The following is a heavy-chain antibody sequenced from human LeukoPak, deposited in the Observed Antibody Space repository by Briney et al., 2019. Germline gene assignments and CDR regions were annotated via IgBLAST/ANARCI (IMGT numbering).Heavy chain of an antibody. CDR1: GGTFSSYY. CDR3: ARDRGAVATSTYFDY. V-gene: IGHV1-46*01. D-gene: IGHD6-19*01. CDR2: INPSGGST. J-gene: IGHJ4*02. Sequence: ASVKVSCKASGGTFSSYYIHWVRQAPGQGLEWMGIINPSGGSTSYAQKLQGRVTMTRDTSTSTVYMELSSLRSEDTAVYYCARDRGAVATSTYFDYWGQGTLVTVSS.